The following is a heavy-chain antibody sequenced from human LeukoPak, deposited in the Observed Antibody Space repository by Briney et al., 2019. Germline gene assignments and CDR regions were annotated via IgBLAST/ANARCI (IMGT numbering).Heavy chain of an antibody. CDR3: ARDVPFGY. V-gene: IGHV3-30-3*01. D-gene: IGHD6-6*01. J-gene: IGHJ4*02. Sequence: GGSLRLSCAASGFTFSSYAMHWVRQAPGKGLEWVAVISYDGSNKYYADSVKGRFTISRDNSKNTLYLQMNSLRAEDTAVYYCARDVPFGYWGQGTLVTGSS. CDR1: GFTFSSYA. CDR2: ISYDGSNK.